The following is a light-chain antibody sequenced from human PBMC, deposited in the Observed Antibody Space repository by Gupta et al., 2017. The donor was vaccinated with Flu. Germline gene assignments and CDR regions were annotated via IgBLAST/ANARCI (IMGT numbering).Light chain of an antibody. CDR3: SSTTTSSLSV. V-gene: IGLV2-14*01. Sequence: QPALTQPASVSGSPGQSITISCTGTSSDIGNYNYGSWYQHHQGKVPKLMIYEVTSRLSGVSNRFSGSKSGNTAPLTISGHQAEDEADYYCSSTTTSSLSVFGGGTKVTVL. J-gene: IGLJ3*02. CDR2: EVT. CDR1: SSDIGNYNY.